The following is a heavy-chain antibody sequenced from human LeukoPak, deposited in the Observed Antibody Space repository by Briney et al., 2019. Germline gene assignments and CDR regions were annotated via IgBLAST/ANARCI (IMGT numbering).Heavy chain of an antibody. CDR2: FDPEDGET. Sequence: ASVKVSCKVSGYTLSEVFIHWVRQAPGKGLEWMGGFDPEDGETVYAQKFQGRVTMTEDTSADTAYMEMSSLRSEDTAVYYCARDSRARVDYWGQGTLVTVSS. J-gene: IGHJ4*02. CDR3: ARDSRARVDY. V-gene: IGHV1-24*01. CDR1: GYTLSEVF.